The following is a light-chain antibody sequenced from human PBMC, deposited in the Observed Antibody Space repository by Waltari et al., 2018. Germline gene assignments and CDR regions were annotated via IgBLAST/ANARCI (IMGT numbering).Light chain of an antibody. V-gene: IGLV2-23*01. CDR2: GTN. J-gene: IGLJ2*01. Sequence: QSALTQPASVSGSPGQSITISRTGSSSDVGNYNFFVSWYQHHPGQAPQLIIYGTNERPAGVFARCSGVKSGNTASRTISGLQAEDDAYYYFCSYGVTVVFGGGTKLTVL. CDR1: SSDVGNYNFF. CDR3: CSYGVTVV.